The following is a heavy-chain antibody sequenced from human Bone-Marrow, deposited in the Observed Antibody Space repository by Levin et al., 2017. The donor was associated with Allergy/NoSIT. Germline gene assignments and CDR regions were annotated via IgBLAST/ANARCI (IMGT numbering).Heavy chain of an antibody. CDR3: ARCCSSTSCYGEDGMDV. CDR1: GFTFSSYD. CDR2: IGTAGDT. V-gene: IGHV3-13*01. J-gene: IGHJ6*02. Sequence: GESLKISCAASGFTFSSYDMHWVRQATGKGLEWVSAIGTAGDTYYPGSVKGRFTISRENAKNSLYLQMNSLRAGDTAVYYCARCCSSTSCYGEDGMDVWGQGTTVTVSS. D-gene: IGHD2-2*01.